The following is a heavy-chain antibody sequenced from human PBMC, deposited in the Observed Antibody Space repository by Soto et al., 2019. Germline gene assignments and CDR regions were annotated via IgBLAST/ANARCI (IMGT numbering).Heavy chain of an antibody. CDR2: ISYDGSNK. CDR3: AKAGLWSGESFTSNWFDP. V-gene: IGHV3-30*18. J-gene: IGHJ5*02. CDR1: GFTFSSYG. D-gene: IGHD3-10*01. Sequence: QVQLVESGGGVVQPGRSLRLSCAASGFTFSSYGMHWVRQAPGKGLEWVAVISYDGSNKYYADSVKGRFTISRDNSKNTLYLPMNGLRAEDTAVYYCAKAGLWSGESFTSNWFDPWGQGTLVSVSS.